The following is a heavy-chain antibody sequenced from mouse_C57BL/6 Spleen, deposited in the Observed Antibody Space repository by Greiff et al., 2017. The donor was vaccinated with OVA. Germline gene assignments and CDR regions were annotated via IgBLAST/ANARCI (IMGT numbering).Heavy chain of an antibody. CDR3: AREGDSTLDY. D-gene: IGHD3-3*01. CDR2: INPSSGYT. J-gene: IGHJ2*01. CDR1: GYTFTSYT. Sequence: VQLQESGAELARPGASVKMSCKASGYTFTSYTMHWVKQRPGQGLEWIGYINPSSGYTKYNQKFKDKATLTADKSSSTAYMQLSSLTSEDSAVYYCAREGDSTLDYWGQGTTLTVSS. V-gene: IGHV1-4*01.